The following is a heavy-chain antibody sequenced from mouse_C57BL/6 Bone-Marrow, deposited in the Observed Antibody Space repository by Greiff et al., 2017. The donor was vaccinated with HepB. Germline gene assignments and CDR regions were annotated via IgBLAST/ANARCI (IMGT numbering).Heavy chain of an antibody. V-gene: IGHV14-1*01. CDR2: IDPEDGDT. J-gene: IGHJ1*03. D-gene: IGHD2-5*01. CDR1: GFNIKDYY. Sequence: EVQGVESGAELVRPGASVKLSCTASGFNIKDYYMHWVKQRPEQGLEWIGRIDPEDGDTEYAPKFQGKATMTADTSSNTAYLQLSSLTSEDTAVYYCTPPPYYSNRYWYFDVWGTGTTVTVSS. CDR3: TPPPYYSNRYWYFDV.